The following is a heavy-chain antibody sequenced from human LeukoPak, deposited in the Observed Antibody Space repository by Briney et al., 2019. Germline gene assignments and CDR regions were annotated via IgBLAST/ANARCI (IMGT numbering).Heavy chain of an antibody. CDR3: ARGANDYVWGSPGDY. J-gene: IGHJ4*02. V-gene: IGHV4-59*12. CDR2: IYYSGGT. CDR1: GFTFSSYW. D-gene: IGHD3-16*01. Sequence: PGGSLRLSCAASGFTFSSYWMSWVRQAPGKGLEWIGYIYYSGGTYYNPSLKSRVLISVDTSKNQFSLKLSSVTAADTAVYYCARGANDYVWGSPGDYWGQGTLVTVSS.